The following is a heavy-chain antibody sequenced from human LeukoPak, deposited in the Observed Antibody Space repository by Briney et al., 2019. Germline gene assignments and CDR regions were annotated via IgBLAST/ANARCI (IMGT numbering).Heavy chain of an antibody. CDR2: MLGSVTS. V-gene: IGHV4-59*11. CDR3: ATIKRGNPFGYFDF. Sequence: SETLSLTCTVSGGSFSSHYWGWIRQSPGKGLEWIAYMLGSVTSKDNPSLKSRLTLSADTSKNQFSLRLSYVTAADTAVYYCATIKRGNPFGYFDFWGQGILVTVSS. J-gene: IGHJ4*02. D-gene: IGHD3-16*01. CDR1: GGSFSSHY.